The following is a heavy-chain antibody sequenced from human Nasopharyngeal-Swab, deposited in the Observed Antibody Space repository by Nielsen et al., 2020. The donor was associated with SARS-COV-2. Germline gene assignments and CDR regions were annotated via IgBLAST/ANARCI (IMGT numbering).Heavy chain of an antibody. V-gene: IGHV4-39*01. Sequence: SETLSLTCTVSGGSISSSSYYWGWIRQPPVKGLEYIGSIYYRGSTNYNPSLRRRVTISVDTSKNQFSLKLSSVTAADTAVYYCARREGAIFGVVTYFDYWGQGTLVTVSS. CDR2: IYYRGST. D-gene: IGHD3-3*01. CDR3: ARREGAIFGVVTYFDY. J-gene: IGHJ4*02. CDR1: GGSISSSSYY.